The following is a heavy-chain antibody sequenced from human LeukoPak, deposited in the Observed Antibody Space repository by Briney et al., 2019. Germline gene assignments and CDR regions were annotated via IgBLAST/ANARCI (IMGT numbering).Heavy chain of an antibody. V-gene: IGHV1-2*02. D-gene: IGHD2-2*02. J-gene: IGHJ5*02. CDR1: GGSFNNYA. Sequence: ASVKVSCKASGGSFNNYAISWVRLAPGQGLEWMGWITPNSGGTKYAQRFQGRVTMTRDTSISTAYMELSGLRSDDTAVYYCARGFRLSAIEDWFDPWGQGTLVTVSS. CDR2: ITPNSGGT. CDR3: ARGFRLSAIEDWFDP.